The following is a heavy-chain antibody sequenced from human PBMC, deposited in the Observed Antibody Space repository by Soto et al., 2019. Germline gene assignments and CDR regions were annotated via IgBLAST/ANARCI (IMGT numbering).Heavy chain of an antibody. CDR2: INSDGSTT. CDR1: GFTLSSYW. Sequence: GGSLRLSCAASGFTLSSYWMHWVRQAPGNGLVWVSRINSDGSTTSYADSVKGRFTISRDNAKNTLDLQMNSLRVEDTAVYYCARDLTGSGTYWGQGTLVTVSS. CDR3: ARDLTGSGTY. V-gene: IGHV3-74*01. J-gene: IGHJ4*02. D-gene: IGHD2-15*01.